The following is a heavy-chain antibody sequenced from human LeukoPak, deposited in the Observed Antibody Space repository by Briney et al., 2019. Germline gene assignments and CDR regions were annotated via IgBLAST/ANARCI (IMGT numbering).Heavy chain of an antibody. J-gene: IGHJ4*02. D-gene: IGHD3-3*01. Sequence: GSLRLSCAGSGFGFSDAWMSWIRQPPGKGLEWIGYILDTGATNYHPSLKSRVTISLDTSKNQFSLRLTSVTAADTAVYYCARALRDFWGPFDYWGQGSLVTVSS. V-gene: IGHV4-59*01. CDR2: ILDTGAT. CDR1: GFGFSDAW. CDR3: ARALRDFWGPFDY.